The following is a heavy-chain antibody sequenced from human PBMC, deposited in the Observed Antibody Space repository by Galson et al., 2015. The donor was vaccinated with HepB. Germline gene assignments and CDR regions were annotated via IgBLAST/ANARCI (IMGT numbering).Heavy chain of an antibody. CDR2: ISATSSTI. J-gene: IGHJ5*02. Sequence: SLRLSCAASGFTFGSYNMNWVRQAPGKGLECISYISATSSTIFYADSVKGRFTVSRGNAENSLYLEMNGLRAEDTAVYYCARDGAAIFGVGSWFDPWGQGTLVTVTS. D-gene: IGHD3-3*01. V-gene: IGHV3-48*01. CDR1: GFTFGSYN. CDR3: ARDGAAIFGVGSWFDP.